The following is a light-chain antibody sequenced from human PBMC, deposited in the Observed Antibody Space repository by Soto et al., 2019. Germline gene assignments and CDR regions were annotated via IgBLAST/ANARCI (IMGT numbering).Light chain of an antibody. J-gene: IGLJ1*01. Sequence: QSALTQPASVSGSPRQSITITCTGTSSDVGGHNLVAWYQQHPGKAPKLIIYEVSNRPSGVSNRFSGSKSGNTASLSITGLQAEDEADYYCSSYTTTTTYVFGTGTKVTVL. CDR2: EVS. CDR1: SSDVGGHNL. V-gene: IGLV2-14*01. CDR3: SSYTTTTTYV.